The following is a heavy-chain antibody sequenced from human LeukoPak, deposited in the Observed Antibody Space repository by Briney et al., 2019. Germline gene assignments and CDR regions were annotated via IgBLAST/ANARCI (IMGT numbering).Heavy chain of an antibody. J-gene: IGHJ6*03. CDR2: INPNSGGT. Sequence: ASVKVSCKAYGYTFTGYYMHWVRQAPGQGLEWMGWINPNSGGTNYAQKFQGRVTMTRDTSISTAYMELSRLRSDDTAVYYCAREGITMIVVVTPYYYYYMDVWGKGTTVTVSS. V-gene: IGHV1-2*02. CDR3: AREGITMIVVVTPYYYYYMDV. D-gene: IGHD3-22*01. CDR1: GYTFTGYY.